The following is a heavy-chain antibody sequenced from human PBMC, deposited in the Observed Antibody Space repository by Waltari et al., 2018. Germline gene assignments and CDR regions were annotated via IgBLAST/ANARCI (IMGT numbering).Heavy chain of an antibody. CDR1: CGSFSGSD. CDR3: ARRHCTNGVCYTFGTRSYYSY. CDR2: INHSGST. D-gene: IGHD2-8*01. J-gene: IGHJ4*02. V-gene: IGHV4-34*01. Sequence: QVQLQQGGARLLKPEETLSRTCAVDCGSFSGSDRRWIRPPTGKGQGWIGEINHSGSTTYNPSLKSRVTISVDTSKNQFSLKLSSVTAADTAVYYCARRHCTNGVCYTFGTRSYYSYWGQGTLVTVSS.